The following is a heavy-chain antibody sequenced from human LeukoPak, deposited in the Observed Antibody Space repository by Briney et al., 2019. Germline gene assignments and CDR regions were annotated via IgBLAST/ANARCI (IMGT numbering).Heavy chain of an antibody. CDR3: ARSSSGWHDY. CDR1: GFAVSSHF. D-gene: IGHD6-19*01. CDR2: IYTGGST. J-gene: IGHJ4*02. Sequence: GGSLRLSCAASGFAVSSHFMSWVRQAPGNRLEWVSVIYTGGSTYYADSVKGRFTISRDNSKNTLYLQMNSLRAEDTAVYYCARSSSGWHDYWAREPWSPSPQ. V-gene: IGHV3-53*01.